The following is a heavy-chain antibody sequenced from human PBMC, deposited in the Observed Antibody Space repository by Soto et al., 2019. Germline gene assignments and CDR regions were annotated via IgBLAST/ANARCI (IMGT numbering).Heavy chain of an antibody. Sequence: EVQLLESGGGLVQPGGSLRLSCVASGFTFISYSMSWVRQAPGKGLEWVSSISGSGGAIFYADSVKGRFTISRDNSKNTLYLQMDSLRAEDTAVYFCAKRSPSGSYYFVFWGHGTLLIVSP. CDR2: ISGSGGAI. V-gene: IGHV3-23*01. CDR1: GFTFISYS. CDR3: AKRSPSGSYYFVF. J-gene: IGHJ4*01. D-gene: IGHD3-10*01.